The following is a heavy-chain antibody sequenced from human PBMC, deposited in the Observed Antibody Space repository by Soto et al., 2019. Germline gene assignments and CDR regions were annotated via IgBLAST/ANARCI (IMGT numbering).Heavy chain of an antibody. V-gene: IGHV1-69*01. Sequence: QVQLVQSGAEVKKPGSSVKVSCKASGGTFSSYAISWVRQAPGQGLEWMGGIIPIFGTANYAQKFQGRVTITADESTSTDYMELSSLRSEDTAVYYCASRRLLDDFWSGYYYYYGMDVWGQGTTVTVSS. D-gene: IGHD3-3*01. CDR3: ASRRLLDDFWSGYYYYYGMDV. CDR2: IIPIFGTA. J-gene: IGHJ6*02. CDR1: GGTFSSYA.